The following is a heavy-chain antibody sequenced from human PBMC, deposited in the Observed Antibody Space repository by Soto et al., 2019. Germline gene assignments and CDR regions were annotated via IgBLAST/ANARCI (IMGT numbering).Heavy chain of an antibody. J-gene: IGHJ5*02. Sequence: QITLKESGPTLVKPTQTLTLTCTFSGFSLSTSGVGVGWIRQPPGKALEWLALIYWDDDKRYSPSLKSRLTIPEDTSKNPGVLTMTNRDAVDTATYSCAHRLPYSYGSVSYSKDNWFDPWGQGTLVTVSS. D-gene: IGHD3-10*01. CDR1: GFSLSTSGVG. CDR2: IYWDDDK. V-gene: IGHV2-5*02. CDR3: AHRLPYSYGSVSYSKDNWFDP.